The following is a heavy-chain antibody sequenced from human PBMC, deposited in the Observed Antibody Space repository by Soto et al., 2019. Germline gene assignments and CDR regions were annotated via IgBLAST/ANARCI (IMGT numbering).Heavy chain of an antibody. V-gene: IGHV4-38-2*01. CDR2: IFHGGST. CDR3: ARGRVVVPAAVMFNCLDP. J-gene: IGHJ5*02. Sequence: SETLSLTCGVSGYSITSGFYWGWVRQSPGKGLEWIGYIFHGGSTYYNPSLRSRVTISVDRSRTQFSLKMSSVTAADTAVYYCARGRVVVPAAVMFNCLDPWGQGALVTVSS. CDR1: GYSITSGFY. D-gene: IGHD2-2*01.